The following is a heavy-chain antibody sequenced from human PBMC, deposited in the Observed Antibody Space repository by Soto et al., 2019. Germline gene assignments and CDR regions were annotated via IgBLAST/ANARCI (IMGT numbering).Heavy chain of an antibody. V-gene: IGHV1-46*01. CDR1: GYTFTSYY. CDR2: INPSGGST. J-gene: IGHJ4*02. D-gene: IGHD5-18*01. Sequence: QVQLVQSGAEVKKPGASVKVSCKASGYTFTSYYMHWVRQAPGQGLEWMGRINPSGGSTTYAQKFQGRVTMHRDTSTSTVYMELSSLRSEDKAEYYWAGVGGYSYGGVDYGGQGTLVTVSA. CDR3: AGVGGYSYGGVDY.